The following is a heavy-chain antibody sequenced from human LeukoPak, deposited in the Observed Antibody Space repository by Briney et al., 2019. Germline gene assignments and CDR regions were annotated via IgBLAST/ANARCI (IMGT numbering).Heavy chain of an antibody. D-gene: IGHD3-10*01. CDR1: GFTFSSYW. CDR3: ARDETGGHFEN. CDR2: IKQDGSEK. Sequence: GGSLRLSRAASGFTFSSYWMSWVRQAPGKGLEWVANIKQDGSEKYYVDSVKGRFTISRDNAKNSLYLQMNSLRVDDTAVYYCARDETGGHFENWGQGTLVTVSS. J-gene: IGHJ4*02. V-gene: IGHV3-7*01.